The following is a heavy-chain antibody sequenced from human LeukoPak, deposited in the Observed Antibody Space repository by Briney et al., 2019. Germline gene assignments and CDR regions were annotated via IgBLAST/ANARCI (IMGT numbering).Heavy chain of an antibody. D-gene: IGHD4-23*01. CDR3: AREFGHCYGDNCFYFFDT. CDR2: NNTYKGDT. Sequence: GASVRVSCKASGYTLTNYNISWVRQAPGQGLEWMGWNNTYKGDTLYAQKLQGRVTTTADTTTNTDYMELRRLRFDDTAVYYCAREFGHCYGDNCFYFFDTWGQGFRVTVSS. V-gene: IGHV1-18*01. J-gene: IGHJ4*02. CDR1: GYTLTNYN.